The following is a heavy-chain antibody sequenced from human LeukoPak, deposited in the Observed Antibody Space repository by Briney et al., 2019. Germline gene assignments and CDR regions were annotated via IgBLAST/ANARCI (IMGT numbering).Heavy chain of an antibody. D-gene: IGHD3-10*01. J-gene: IGHJ4*02. Sequence: PSETLSLTCAVCGGSFSGYYWSWIRQPPGKGLEWIGEINHSGSTNYNPSLKSRVTISVDTSKNQFSLKLSSVTAADTAVYYCARETKYYGSGSYFDYWGQGTLVTVSS. CDR2: INHSGST. CDR3: ARETKYYGSGSYFDY. CDR1: GGSFSGYY. V-gene: IGHV4-34*01.